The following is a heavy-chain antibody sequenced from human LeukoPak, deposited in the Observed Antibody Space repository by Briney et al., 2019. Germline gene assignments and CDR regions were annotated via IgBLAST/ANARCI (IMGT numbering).Heavy chain of an antibody. J-gene: IGHJ4*02. V-gene: IGHV1-69*04. CDR2: IIPILGIA. Sequence: SVKVSCKASGGTFSSYAISWVRQAPGQGLEWMGRIIPILGIANYAQKFQGRVTITADKSTSTAYMELSSLRSEDTAVYYCARHRGSGLFDYWGQGTLVTVSS. D-gene: IGHD6-19*01. CDR1: GGTFSSYA. CDR3: ARHRGSGLFDY.